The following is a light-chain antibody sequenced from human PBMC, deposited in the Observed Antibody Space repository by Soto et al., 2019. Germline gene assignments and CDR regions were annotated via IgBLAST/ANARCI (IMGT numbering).Light chain of an antibody. J-gene: IGLJ2*01. V-gene: IGLV1-40*01. CDR3: RSFDSSLSVV. CDR2: GNT. CDR1: GSNIGAGYD. Sequence: QSVLTQPPSVSGAPGHRVTISCTGSGSNIGAGYDVHWYQQLPGRAPKLLIYGNTNRPSGVPDRFSGSKSGTSASLAITGLQAEDEADYYRRSFDSSLSVVFGGGTKLTVL.